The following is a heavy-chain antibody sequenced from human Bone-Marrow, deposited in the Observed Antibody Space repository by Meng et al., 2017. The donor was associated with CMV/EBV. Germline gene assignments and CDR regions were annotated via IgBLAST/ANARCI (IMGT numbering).Heavy chain of an antibody. CDR1: GGTFSSYA. J-gene: IGHJ6*02. CDR3: ARGSGDVVVPAAWPTKYYYYYYGMDV. D-gene: IGHD2-2*01. CDR2: ISAYNSNT. V-gene: IGHV1-18*01. Sequence: ASVKVSCKASGGTFSSYAISWVRQAPGQGLEWMGWISAYNSNTNYAQKLQGRVTMTTDTSTSTAYMELRSLRSDDTAVYYCARGSGDVVVPAAWPTKYYYYYYGMDVWGQGTTVTVSS.